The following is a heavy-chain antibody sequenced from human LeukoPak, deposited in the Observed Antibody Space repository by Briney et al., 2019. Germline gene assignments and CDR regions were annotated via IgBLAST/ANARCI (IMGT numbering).Heavy chain of an antibody. CDR3: AKEPQYYYDSSGYYTTDNWFDP. Sequence: GGSLRLSCAASGFTFSSYAMSWVRQAPGKGLEWVSAISGSGGSTYYADSVKGRFTISRDNSKNTLYLQMNSLRAEDTAVYYCAKEPQYYYDSSGYYTTDNWFDPWGQGTLVTVSS. CDR2: ISGSGGST. V-gene: IGHV3-23*01. CDR1: GFTFSSYA. D-gene: IGHD3-22*01. J-gene: IGHJ5*02.